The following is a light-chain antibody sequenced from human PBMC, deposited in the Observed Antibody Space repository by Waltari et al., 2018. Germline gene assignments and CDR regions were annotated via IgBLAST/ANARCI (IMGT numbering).Light chain of an antibody. V-gene: IGKV1-39*01. CDR1: QSISRY. Sequence: DIQMTQSPSSLSASVGDRVTITCRASQSISRYLNWCQQKPGKAPKLLIYAASSLQSWVPSRFSGSGSGTDFTLTISSLQPEDFATYYCQQSYSTPRTFGGGTKVEIK. J-gene: IGKJ4*01. CDR3: QQSYSTPRT. CDR2: AAS.